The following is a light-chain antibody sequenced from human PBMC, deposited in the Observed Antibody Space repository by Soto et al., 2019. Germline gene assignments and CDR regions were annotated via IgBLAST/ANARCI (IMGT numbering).Light chain of an antibody. J-gene: IGLJ2*01. Sequence: QSALTQPASVSGSPGQSIAISCAGTSSDIGAYIYVSWYQQHPGKAPKLIIYDVSDRPSGVSNRFSGSKSGNTASLTISGLQSEDEAHYYCSSHAVSSTLVFGGGTKLTVL. V-gene: IGLV2-14*01. CDR1: SSDIGAYIY. CDR3: SSHAVSSTLV. CDR2: DVS.